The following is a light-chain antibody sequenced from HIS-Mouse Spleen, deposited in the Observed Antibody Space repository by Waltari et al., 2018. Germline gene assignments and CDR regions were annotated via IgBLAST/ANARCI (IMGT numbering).Light chain of an antibody. CDR2: RNN. CDR1: SSNIGSNY. J-gene: IGLJ3*02. Sequence: QSVLTQPPSASGTPGQRVTISCSGSSSNIGSNYVYWYQQLPGTAPKLLIYRNNPRPSGVPDRVFGSKSGTSASLAISGLRSEDEADYYCAAWDDSLSGPVFGGGTKLTVL. V-gene: IGLV1-47*01. CDR3: AAWDDSLSGPV.